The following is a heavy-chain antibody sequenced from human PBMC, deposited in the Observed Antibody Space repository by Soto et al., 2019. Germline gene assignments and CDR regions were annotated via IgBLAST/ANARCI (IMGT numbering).Heavy chain of an antibody. CDR3: ARDHTFWSGYYTGYNWFDS. D-gene: IGHD3-3*01. CDR2: ISSGGGTV. J-gene: IGHJ5*01. CDR1: GFSFSDYF. V-gene: IGHV3-11*01. Sequence: PGGSLRLSCAASGFSFSDYFMSWVRQAPGKGLEWVAYISSGGGTVSYADSVKGRSTISRDNANNSLYLQMDSLRVEDTAVYYCARDHTFWSGYYTGYNWFDSWGQGTLVTVSS.